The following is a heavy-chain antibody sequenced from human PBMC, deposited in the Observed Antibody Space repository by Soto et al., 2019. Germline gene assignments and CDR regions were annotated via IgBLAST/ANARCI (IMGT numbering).Heavy chain of an antibody. CDR1: GGSITVTNYQ. J-gene: IGHJ6*02. Sequence: PSDTLSLTSSLPGGSITVTNYQLSWLRQPTGKPMEWIEGIYSSGSTYHNPSLKSRVTISVDTSKNQFSLKLSSVTAADTAVYYCVRHVFITVVRGVVITFEYYSGMDVWGQGTTVT. D-gene: IGHD3-10*01. CDR3: VRHVFITVVRGVVITFEYYSGMDV. V-gene: IGHV4-39*01. CDR2: IYSSGST.